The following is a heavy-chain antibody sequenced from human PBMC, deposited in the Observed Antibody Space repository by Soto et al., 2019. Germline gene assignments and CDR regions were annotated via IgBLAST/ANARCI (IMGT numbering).Heavy chain of an antibody. CDR1: GGSVSGDSHY. Sequence: SQTLSLTCTVAGGSVSGDSHYWTWIRHPPGKGLEWIGYIHYTGSTNYNPSLKSRVTMSIETSNYQFTLKMNSVTAAPTAMYYCVRAANDDTSAYLIDLWGQATLATV. J-gene: IGHJ4*02. D-gene: IGHD3-22*01. V-gene: IGHV4-61*01. CDR3: VRAANDDTSAYLIDL. CDR2: IHYTGST.